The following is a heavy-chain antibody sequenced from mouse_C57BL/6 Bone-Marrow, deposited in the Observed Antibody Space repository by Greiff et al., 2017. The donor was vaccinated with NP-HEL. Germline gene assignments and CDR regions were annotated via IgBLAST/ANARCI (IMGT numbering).Heavy chain of an antibody. CDR3: ASYMDSDSSYSKYFDV. J-gene: IGHJ1*03. D-gene: IGHD1-1*01. CDR2: IRNKANGYTT. CDR1: GFTFTDYY. V-gene: IGHV7-3*01. Sequence: EVQVVESGGGLVQPGGSLSLSCAASGFTFTDYYMSWVRQPPGKALEWLGFIRNKANGYTTEYSASVQGRFTISRDNSQGILYLKMNALRAEVNATYYCASYMDSDSSYSKYFDVWGKGTTVTVSA.